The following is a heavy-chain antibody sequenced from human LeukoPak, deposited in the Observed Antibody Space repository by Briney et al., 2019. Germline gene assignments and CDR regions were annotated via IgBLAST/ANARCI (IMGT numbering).Heavy chain of an antibody. CDR3: ARRYGSGSYYYDYGMDV. J-gene: IGHJ6*04. V-gene: IGHV4-34*01. CDR2: INHSGST. CDR1: GGSFSGYY. Sequence: SDTLSLTCSVYGGSFSGYYWRWIRQPPGKGLEWVGEINHSGSTNYNPSLKSRVTISVDTSKNQFSLKLSSVTAADTAVYYCARRYGSGSYYYDYGMDVWGKGTTVTVSS. D-gene: IGHD3-10*01.